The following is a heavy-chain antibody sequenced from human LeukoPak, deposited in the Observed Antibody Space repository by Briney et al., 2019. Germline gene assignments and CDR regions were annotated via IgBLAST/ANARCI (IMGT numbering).Heavy chain of an antibody. J-gene: IGHJ4*02. Sequence: PGGSLRLSCAACGFTFSSFSMNWVRQAPGKGLEWVSSISSSSSDIYYADSVKGRFTISRDNAKNSLYLQMNSLRAEDTAVYYCARDMLPSMVRGDRDYWGQGTLVTVSS. V-gene: IGHV3-21*01. D-gene: IGHD3-10*01. CDR3: ARDMLPSMVRGDRDY. CDR1: GFTFSSFS. CDR2: ISSSSSDI.